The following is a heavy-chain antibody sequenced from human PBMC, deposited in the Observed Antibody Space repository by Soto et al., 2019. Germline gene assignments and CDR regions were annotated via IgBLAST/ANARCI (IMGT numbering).Heavy chain of an antibody. CDR1: GGTFNSYA. CDR3: ARSQGSSTSLEIYYYYYYGMDV. CDR2: IIPISGTA. J-gene: IGHJ6*02. D-gene: IGHD2-2*01. V-gene: IGHV1-69*01. Sequence: QVQLVQSGAEVKKPGSSVKVSCKASGGTFNSYAISWVRQAPGQGLEWMGGIIPISGTANYAQKFKSRVTITADESTSTAYMELSSLRSEDTAVYYCARSQGSSTSLEIYYYYYYGMDVWGQGTTVTVSS.